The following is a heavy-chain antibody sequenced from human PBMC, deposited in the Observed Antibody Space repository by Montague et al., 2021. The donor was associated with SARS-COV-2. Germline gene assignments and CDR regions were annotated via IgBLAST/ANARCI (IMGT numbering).Heavy chain of an antibody. V-gene: IGHV4-61*01. D-gene: IGHD1-14*01. Sequence: SETLSLTCTVSGGSVSSGSYYWSWIRQPPGKGLQSIVYIDDTGSTNYNPSLQSRVTISVDSSKNQFSVRLSSVTAADTAVYYCARISGITSWYYDYWGQGTLVTVSS. CDR3: ARISGITSWYYDY. CDR2: IDDTGST. J-gene: IGHJ4*02. CDR1: GGSVSSGSYY.